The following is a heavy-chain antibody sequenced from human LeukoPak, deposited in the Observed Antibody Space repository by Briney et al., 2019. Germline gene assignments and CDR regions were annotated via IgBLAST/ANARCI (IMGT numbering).Heavy chain of an antibody. D-gene: IGHD6-13*01. J-gene: IGHJ6*03. V-gene: IGHV4-39*07. CDR1: GGSISSSSYY. Sequence: KTSETLSLTCTVSGGSISSSSYYWGWIRQPPGKGLEWIGSIYYSGSTYYNPSLKSRVTISVDTSKNQFSLKLSSVTAADTAVYYCAGQYSSSWAYYYYMDVWGKGTTVTVSS. CDR3: AGQYSSSWAYYYYMDV. CDR2: IYYSGST.